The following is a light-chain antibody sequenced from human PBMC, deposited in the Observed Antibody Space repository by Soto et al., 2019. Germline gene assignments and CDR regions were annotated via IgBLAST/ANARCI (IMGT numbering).Light chain of an antibody. J-gene: IGLJ1*01. CDR3: SSSTSSNALYV. Sequence: QSALTQPASVSGSPGQSITISCTGTSSDVGGYNYVSWYQQHPGKAPKLLIFEVSNRPSEVSDRFSGSKSANTASLTISGLQADDEAHYYCSSSTSSNALYVFGTGTKLTVL. V-gene: IGLV2-14*01. CDR1: SSDVGGYNY. CDR2: EVS.